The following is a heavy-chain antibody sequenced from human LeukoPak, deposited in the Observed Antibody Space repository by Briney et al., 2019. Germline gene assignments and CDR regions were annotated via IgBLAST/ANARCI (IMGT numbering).Heavy chain of an antibody. CDR3: ARARGYCNSVLCYPFYFGLDV. V-gene: IGHV3-11*01. CDR1: GFAFSDYY. CDR2: INGVGITK. J-gene: IGHJ6*01. Sequence: GGSLRLSCAASGFAFSDYYMTWIRQAPGKGLEWVAYINGVGITKYSAGSVKGRFTISRDNANYSLYLKMNSLRAEYTAVDYCARARGYCNSVLCYPFYFGLDVWGEGTTVTVSS. D-gene: IGHD2-2*03.